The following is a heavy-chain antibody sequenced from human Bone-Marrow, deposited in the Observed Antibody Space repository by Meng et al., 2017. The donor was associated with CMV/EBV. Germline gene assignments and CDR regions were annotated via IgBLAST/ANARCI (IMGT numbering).Heavy chain of an antibody. V-gene: IGHV3-21*01. CDR2: ISSSSSYI. CDR3: AREYYDFWSGYGPNDYYYYYGMDV. J-gene: IGHJ6*02. CDR1: GFTFSSYS. Sequence: GEPLKISCAASGFTFSSYSMNWVRQAPGKGLEWVSSISSSSSYIYYADSVKGRFTISRDNAKNSLYLQMNSLRAEDTAVYYCAREYYDFWSGYGPNDYYYYYGMDVWGQGTTVTVSS. D-gene: IGHD3-3*01.